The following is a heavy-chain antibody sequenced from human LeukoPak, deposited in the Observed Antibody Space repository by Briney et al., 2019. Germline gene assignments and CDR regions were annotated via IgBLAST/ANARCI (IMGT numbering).Heavy chain of an antibody. CDR1: GFTFSNAW. J-gene: IGHJ4*02. CDR3: TTVEKWELTFDY. V-gene: IGHV3-15*01. Sequence: GGSLRLSCAASGFTFSNAWMSWVRQAPGKGLEWVGRIKSKTNGGTTDYAAPVKGRFTISRDDSKNTLYLQMNSLKTEDTAVYYCTTVEKWELTFDYWGQGTLVTVSS. CDR2: IKSKTNGGTT. D-gene: IGHD1-26*01.